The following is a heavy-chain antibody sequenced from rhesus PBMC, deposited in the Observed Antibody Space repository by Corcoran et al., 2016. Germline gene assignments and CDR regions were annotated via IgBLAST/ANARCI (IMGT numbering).Heavy chain of an antibody. J-gene: IGHJ4*01. CDR1: GGAIRRTY. V-gene: IGHV4-173*01. CDR2: ISGSGGST. D-gene: IGHD3-16*01. CDR3: ARTYYSGSYYYDY. Sequence: QVQLQESGPGLVKPSETLSLTCAVSGGAIRRTYWSWHGQPHGKGLEWIGRISGSGGSTDYNPSLKSRVTISTDTSKNQFSLKLSSVTAADTAVYYWARTYYSGSYYYDYWGQGVLVTVSS.